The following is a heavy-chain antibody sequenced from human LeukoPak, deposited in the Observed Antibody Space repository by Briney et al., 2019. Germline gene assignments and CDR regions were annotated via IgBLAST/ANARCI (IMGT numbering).Heavy chain of an antibody. CDR1: GGSISSGSYY. Sequence: SQTLSLTCTVSGGSISSGSYYWSWIRQPAGKGLEWMGRIYTSGSTNYNPSLKSRVTISVDTSKNQFSLKLSSLTAADTAVYYCARDVADSSGGSCYSWFDPWGQGTLVTVSS. CDR2: IYTSGST. J-gene: IGHJ5*02. V-gene: IGHV4-61*02. D-gene: IGHD2-15*01. CDR3: ARDVADSSGGSCYSWFDP.